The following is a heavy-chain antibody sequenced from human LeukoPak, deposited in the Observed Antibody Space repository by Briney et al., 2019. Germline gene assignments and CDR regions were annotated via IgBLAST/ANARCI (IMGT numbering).Heavy chain of an antibody. CDR2: ISGSGGST. J-gene: IGHJ4*02. V-gene: IGHV3-23*01. Sequence: GGSLRLSCAASGFTFSNYWMSWVRQAPGKGLEWVSAISGSGGSTYYADSVKGRFTISRDNSKNTLYLQMNSLRAEDTAVYYCAKVGIAVAYHYFDYWGQGTLVTVSS. D-gene: IGHD6-19*01. CDR1: GFTFSNYW. CDR3: AKVGIAVAYHYFDY.